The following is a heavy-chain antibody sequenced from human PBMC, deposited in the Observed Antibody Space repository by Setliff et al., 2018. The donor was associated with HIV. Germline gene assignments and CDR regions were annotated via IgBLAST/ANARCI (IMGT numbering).Heavy chain of an antibody. J-gene: IGHJ6*02. CDR3: AREIGDYYDSSGYYPPTDYYYGMDV. Sequence: RASVKVSCKASGYTFTSYDISWVRQAPGQGLEWMGWISAYNGNTNYAQKLQGRVTMTTDTSTSTAYMELRSLRSDDTAVYYCAREIGDYYDSSGYYPPTDYYYGMDVWGQGTTVTVS. D-gene: IGHD3-22*01. CDR1: GYTFTSYD. CDR2: ISAYNGNT. V-gene: IGHV1-18*01.